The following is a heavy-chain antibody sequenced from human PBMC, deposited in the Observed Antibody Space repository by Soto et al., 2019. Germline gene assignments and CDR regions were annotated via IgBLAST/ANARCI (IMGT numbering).Heavy chain of an antibody. CDR2: TIPALGKT. CDR1: GDNFKKNV. J-gene: IGHJ6*02. Sequence: EASVKVSCKPSGDNFKKNVFTWVRQAPGQGLEWMGGTIPALGKTHYIEKFQGRVTITVDDATRTAYMEVRDLTSEDTAIYYCARGPSRPSAMDVWGQGTTVTVSS. V-gene: IGHV1-69*10. CDR3: ARGPSRPSAMDV.